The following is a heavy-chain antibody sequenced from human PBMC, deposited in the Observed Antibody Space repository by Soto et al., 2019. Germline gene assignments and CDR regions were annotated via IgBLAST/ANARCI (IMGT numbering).Heavy chain of an antibody. CDR3: TRVRYDILTGVDY. Sequence: GGSLRLSCTASGFTFGDYAMSWFRQAPGKGLEWVGFIRSKAYGGTTEYAASVKGRFTISRDDSKSIAYLQMNSLKTEDTAVYYCTRVRYDILTGVDYWGQGTLVTVSS. D-gene: IGHD3-9*01. CDR2: IRSKAYGGTT. V-gene: IGHV3-49*03. J-gene: IGHJ4*02. CDR1: GFTFGDYA.